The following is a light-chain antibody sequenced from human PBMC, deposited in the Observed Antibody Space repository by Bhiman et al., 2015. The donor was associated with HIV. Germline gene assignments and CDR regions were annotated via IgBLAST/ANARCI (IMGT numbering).Light chain of an antibody. CDR3: TSYTVSASFV. CDR2: DVS. CDR1: YSDVGSYNL. J-gene: IGLJ1*01. V-gene: IGLV2-14*02. Sequence: SALTQPASVSGSLGQSITISCTGSYSDVGSYNLVSWYQQHPGKAPQLIIYDVSLRPSGISNRFSGSKSGNTASLTISGLQAEDEADYYCTSYTVSASFVFGGATKVTVL.